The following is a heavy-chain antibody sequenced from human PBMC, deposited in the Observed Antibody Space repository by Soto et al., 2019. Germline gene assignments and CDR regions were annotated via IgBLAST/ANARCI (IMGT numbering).Heavy chain of an antibody. Sequence: QVQLVESGGGVVQPGRSLRLSCAASGFTFSSYAMHWVRQAPGKGLEWVAVISYDGSNKYYADSVKGRFTISRDNSKNPLYLQMNGLRAEDTAVYYCASRSSGWHPPPYSYYGRDVWGQGTTVTVSS. CDR3: ASRSSGWHPPPYSYYGRDV. J-gene: IGHJ6*02. CDR1: GFTFSSYA. CDR2: ISYDGSNK. D-gene: IGHD6-19*01. V-gene: IGHV3-30-3*01.